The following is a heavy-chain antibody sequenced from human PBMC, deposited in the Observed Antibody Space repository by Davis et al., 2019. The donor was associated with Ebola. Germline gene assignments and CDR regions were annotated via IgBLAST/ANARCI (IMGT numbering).Heavy chain of an antibody. V-gene: IGHV1-3*01. D-gene: IGHD2-2*01. J-gene: IGHJ4*02. CDR2: INAGNGNT. CDR1: GYIFTSYA. Sequence: AASVKVSCKASGYIFTSYAMHWVRQAPGQRLEWMGWINAGNGNTKYSQKFQGRVTITRDTSASTAYMELSSLRSEDTAVYYCARDGVRCSSTSCFPFYFDYWGQGTLVTVSS. CDR3: ARDGVRCSSTSCFPFYFDY.